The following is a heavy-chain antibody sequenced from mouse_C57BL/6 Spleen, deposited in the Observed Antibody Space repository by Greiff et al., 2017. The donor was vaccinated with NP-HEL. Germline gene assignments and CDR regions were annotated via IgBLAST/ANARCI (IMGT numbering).Heavy chain of an antibody. D-gene: IGHD2-4*01. CDR3: ARSLYDYESY. Sequence: EVQLQQSGPVLVKPGASVKMSCKASGYTFTDYYMNWVKQSHGKSLEWIGAINPYNGGTSYNQKFKGKATLTVDKSSSTAYMELNSLTSEDSAVYYCARSLYDYESYWGQGTLVTVSA. CDR1: GYTFTDYY. V-gene: IGHV1-19*01. CDR2: INPYNGGT. J-gene: IGHJ3*01.